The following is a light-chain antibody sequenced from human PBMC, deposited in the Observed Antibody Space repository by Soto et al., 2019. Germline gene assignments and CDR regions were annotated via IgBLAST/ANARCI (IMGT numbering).Light chain of an antibody. V-gene: IGKV1-17*03. Sequence: DIQMTQSPSAMSASVGDRVTITCRASQAISHYLAWFHQRPGKVPKRLIYGASTLQSGVPSRFSGSGSGTAFTLTISSLQAEDFGTCYCLQHYTYPLSFGGGTKVE. CDR1: QAISHY. CDR3: LQHYTYPLS. CDR2: GAS. J-gene: IGKJ4*01.